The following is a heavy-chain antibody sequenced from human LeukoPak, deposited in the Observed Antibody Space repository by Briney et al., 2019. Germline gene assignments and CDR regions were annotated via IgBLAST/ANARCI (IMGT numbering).Heavy chain of an antibody. CDR2: ISGSGGST. CDR1: GFTFSSYA. J-gene: IGHJ4*02. V-gene: IGHV3-23*01. D-gene: IGHD3-22*01. Sequence: GSLRLSCAASGFTFSSYAMSWVRQAPGKGLEWVSAISGSGGSTYYADSVKGRFTISRDNSKNTLYLQMSSLRAEDTAVYYCAKDRGDYYDIFDYWGQGTLVTVSS. CDR3: AKDRGDYYDIFDY.